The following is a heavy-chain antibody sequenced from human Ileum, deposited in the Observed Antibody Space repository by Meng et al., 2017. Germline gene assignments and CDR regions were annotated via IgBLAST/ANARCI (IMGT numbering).Heavy chain of an antibody. CDR2: NSNSGQP. Sequence: QLRRLVSGPGRVRPSGTLSLASAVSGYPNGKIKWVSWLRQPPGEGLEWIGENSNSGQPVYSPSRKSRVRISLYKSNNQFSLTLNSLTAADTAMYYCAREIIRELGLFDSWGQGTLVTVSS. V-gene: IGHV4-4*02. CDR1: GYPNGKIKW. J-gene: IGHJ4*02. CDR3: AREIIRELGLFDS. D-gene: IGHD3-10*01.